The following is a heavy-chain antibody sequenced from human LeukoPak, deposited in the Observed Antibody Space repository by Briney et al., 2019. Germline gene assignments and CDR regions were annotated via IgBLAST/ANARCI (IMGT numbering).Heavy chain of an antibody. V-gene: IGHV3-33*01. CDR3: AREADCSGGGCYRGAFDI. J-gene: IGHJ3*02. D-gene: IGHD2-15*01. Sequence: PGRSLRLSCAASGFTFSTYAMHWVRQAPGKGLEWVAVMWYDGSNKYYGDSVKGRLTISRDNSKNTLFLQMNSLRAEDTAVYYCAREADCSGGGCYRGAFDIWGQGTMVAVSS. CDR2: MWYDGSNK. CDR1: GFTFSTYA.